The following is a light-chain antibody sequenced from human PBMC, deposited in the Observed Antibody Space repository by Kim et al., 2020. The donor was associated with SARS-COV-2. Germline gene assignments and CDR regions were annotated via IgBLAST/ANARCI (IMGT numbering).Light chain of an antibody. CDR1: HSISNS. CDR3: QQRNNWPPT. Sequence: LSPGERVTLSCRASHSISNSLAWYQQKPGQSPRLLIHDASHGTTGLPARFTGSGSGTDFTLTISSLEPEDFAIYYCQQRNNWPPTFGQGTRLEIK. V-gene: IGKV3-11*01. CDR2: DAS. J-gene: IGKJ5*01.